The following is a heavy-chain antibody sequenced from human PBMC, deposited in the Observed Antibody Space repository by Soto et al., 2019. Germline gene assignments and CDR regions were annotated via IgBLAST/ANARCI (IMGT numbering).Heavy chain of an antibody. Sequence: EVPLVESGGGLVQPGGSLRLSCAASGFTFSSYSMNWVRQTPGKGLEWVSSISSSSSYIYYADLVKGRFTISRDNAETSLYLQMNSLRAEDTAVYYCARVLYNSNYYTMDVWGQGTTVTVSS. CDR2: ISSSSSYI. D-gene: IGHD6-13*01. J-gene: IGHJ6*02. V-gene: IGHV3-21*01. CDR1: GFTFSSYS. CDR3: ARVLYNSNYYTMDV.